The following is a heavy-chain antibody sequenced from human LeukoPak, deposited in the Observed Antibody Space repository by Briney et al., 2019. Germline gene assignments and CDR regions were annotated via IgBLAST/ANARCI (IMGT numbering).Heavy chain of an antibody. CDR2: INPSGGST. J-gene: IGHJ6*02. CDR1: GYTFTSYY. CDR3: AREGSTVTTIDYYYGMDV. V-gene: IGHV1-46*01. Sequence: GASVKVSCKASGYTFTSYYMHWVRQAPGQGLEWMGIINPSGGSTRYAQKFQGRVTMTSDTSTSTVYMELSSLRSEDTAVYYCAREGSTVTTIDYYYGMDVWGQGTTVTVSS. D-gene: IGHD4-11*01.